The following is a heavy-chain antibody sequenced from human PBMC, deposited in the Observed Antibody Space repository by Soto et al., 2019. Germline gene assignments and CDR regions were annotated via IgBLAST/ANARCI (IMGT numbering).Heavy chain of an antibody. J-gene: IGHJ4*02. V-gene: IGHV3-23*01. D-gene: IGHD2-2*01. CDR3: AQDRDERDIVVVPAATWSRVGCFDY. CDR1: GFTFSSYA. Sequence: EVQLLESGGGLEQPGGSLRLSCAASGFTFSSYAMSWVRQAPGKGLEWVSAISGSGSSTYYADSVKGRFTISRDNSKNPMYLQMNSLRAEDTAVYYCAQDRDERDIVVVPAATWSRVGCFDYWGKGTLVTVSS. CDR2: ISGSGSST.